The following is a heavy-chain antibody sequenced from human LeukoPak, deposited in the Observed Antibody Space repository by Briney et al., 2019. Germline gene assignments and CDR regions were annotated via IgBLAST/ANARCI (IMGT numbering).Heavy chain of an antibody. Sequence: GGSLRLSCAASGFTFSSYGMHWVRQAPGKGLEWVAVIWYDGSNKYYADSVKGRLTISRDNSKNTLYLQMNSLRAEDTAVYYCAREAKRYYDSSGYNFGYWGQGTLVTVSS. V-gene: IGHV3-33*01. CDR2: IWYDGSNK. J-gene: IGHJ4*02. D-gene: IGHD3-22*01. CDR3: AREAKRYYDSSGYNFGY. CDR1: GFTFSSYG.